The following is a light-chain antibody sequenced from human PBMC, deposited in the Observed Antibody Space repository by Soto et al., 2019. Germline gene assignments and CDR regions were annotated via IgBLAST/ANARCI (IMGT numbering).Light chain of an antibody. CDR1: QNVLSD. V-gene: IGKV3-15*01. CDR3: QHYRSWPRT. Sequence: EILLTQSPATLSVSPGETATLSCRASQNVLSDLAWYQQKPGQAPRLLVYGATTRATDAPAKFRGRGYGTVFSLTNSRLQSEDSATYYCQHYRSWPRTFGHGSKVQI. CDR2: GAT. J-gene: IGKJ1*01.